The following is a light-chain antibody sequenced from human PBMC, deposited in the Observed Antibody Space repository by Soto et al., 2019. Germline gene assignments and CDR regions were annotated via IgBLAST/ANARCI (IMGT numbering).Light chain of an antibody. Sequence: QSALTQPASVSGSPGQSITISCTGTSSDVGGYNYVSWYQHHPGKAPKLMIYEVSNRPSGVSNRFSGSKSDNTASLTISGLQAEDEGDYYCSYFTSSNTLVFGTGTKVTVL. CDR1: SSDVGGYNY. V-gene: IGLV2-14*01. J-gene: IGLJ1*01. CDR2: EVS. CDR3: SYFTSSNTLV.